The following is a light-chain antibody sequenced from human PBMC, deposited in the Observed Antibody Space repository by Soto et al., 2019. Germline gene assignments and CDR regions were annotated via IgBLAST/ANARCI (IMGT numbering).Light chain of an antibody. CDR3: QQSYSTPMYT. CDR1: QSISSY. Sequence: DTPMTQSPSNLAASVGDRITIACRRSQSISSYLNWYQQKPGKAPKLLINAASSMQSGVPSRISGSGAGTDFTLTISSLQPEDFATYYCQQSYSTPMYTFGQGTKVDIK. V-gene: IGKV1-39*01. CDR2: AAS. J-gene: IGKJ2*01.